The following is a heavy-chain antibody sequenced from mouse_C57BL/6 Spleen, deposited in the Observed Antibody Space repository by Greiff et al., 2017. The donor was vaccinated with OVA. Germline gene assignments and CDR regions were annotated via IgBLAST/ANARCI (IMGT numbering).Heavy chain of an antibody. Sequence: VQLQESGAELARPGASVKLSCKASGYTFTSYGISWVKQRTGQGLEWIGEIYPRSGNTYYNEKFKGKATLTADKSSSTAYMELRSLTSEDSAVYFCASVLTGVFAYWGQGTLVTVSA. CDR1: GYTFTSYG. CDR3: ASVLTGVFAY. V-gene: IGHV1-81*01. D-gene: IGHD4-1*01. J-gene: IGHJ3*01. CDR2: IYPRSGNT.